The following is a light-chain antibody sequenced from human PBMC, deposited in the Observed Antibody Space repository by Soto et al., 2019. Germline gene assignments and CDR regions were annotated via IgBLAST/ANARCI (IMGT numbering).Light chain of an antibody. J-gene: IGLJ2*01. Sequence: QSVLTQPPSVSGTPGQTVTLSCSGSSFNIGTYTVNWYQQLPGTAPRLLIYSNTQRPSGVPDRFSGSKSGTSASLAISGLQSEDEGDYYCSTWHDSHVIFGGGTQLTV. CDR2: SNT. V-gene: IGLV1-44*01. CDR3: STWHDSHVI. CDR1: SFNIGTYT.